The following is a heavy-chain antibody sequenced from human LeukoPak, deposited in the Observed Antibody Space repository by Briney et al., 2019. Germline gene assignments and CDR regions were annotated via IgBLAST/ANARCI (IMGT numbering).Heavy chain of an antibody. V-gene: IGHV4-59*08. D-gene: IGHD3-10*01. CDR2: IYYSGST. Sequence: PSETLSLTCTVSGGSITSYYWSWIRQPPGKGLEYIGYIYYSGSTNYNPSLKSRVTISVDTSKNQFSLRLSSVTAADTAVYYCARLSDYGSGSYWNDYWGQGTLVTVSS. J-gene: IGHJ4*02. CDR3: ARLSDYGSGSYWNDY. CDR1: GGSITSYY.